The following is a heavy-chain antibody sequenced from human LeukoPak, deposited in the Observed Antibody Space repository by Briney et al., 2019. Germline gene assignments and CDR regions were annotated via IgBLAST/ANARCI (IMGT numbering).Heavy chain of an antibody. CDR2: ISGSGGST. J-gene: IGHJ4*02. D-gene: IGHD3-3*01. Sequence: GGSLRLSCAASGFTFSSYAMSWVRQAPGKGPEWVSAISGSGGSTYYADSVKGRFTISRDNSKNTLYLQMNSLRAEDTAVYYCAKAGSQFLLFDYWGQGTLVTVSS. V-gene: IGHV3-23*01. CDR3: AKAGSQFLLFDY. CDR1: GFTFSSYA.